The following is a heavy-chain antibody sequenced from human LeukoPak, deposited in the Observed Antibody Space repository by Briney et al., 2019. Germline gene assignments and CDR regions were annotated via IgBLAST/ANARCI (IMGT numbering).Heavy chain of an antibody. CDR1: GYSISSGYY. D-gene: IGHD1-26*01. V-gene: IGHV4-38-2*01. J-gene: IGHJ4*02. Sequence: SETLSLTCAVSGYSISSGYYWAWIRQPPGKGLEWIGSIYHSGSTYYNPSLKSRVTISVDTSKNQFSLKLSSVTAADTAVYYCARRDSGSYYGLDYWGQGTLVTVSS. CDR3: ARRDSGSYYGLDY. CDR2: IYHSGST.